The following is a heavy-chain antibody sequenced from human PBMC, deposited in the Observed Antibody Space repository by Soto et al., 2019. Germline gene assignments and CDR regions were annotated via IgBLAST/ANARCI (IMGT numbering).Heavy chain of an antibody. V-gene: IGHV3-30-3*01. Sequence: QVQLVESGGGVVQPGRSLRLSCAASGFTFSNYAVHWVRQAPGKGLEWVAVISYDGGNKYYADSVKGRFTISRGNSNDTLYLQMNSLRAEDTAVYYCARDRGWELGPGDYWGQGTLVTVSS. CDR1: GFTFSNYA. J-gene: IGHJ4*02. CDR2: ISYDGGNK. CDR3: ARDRGWELGPGDY. D-gene: IGHD1-26*01.